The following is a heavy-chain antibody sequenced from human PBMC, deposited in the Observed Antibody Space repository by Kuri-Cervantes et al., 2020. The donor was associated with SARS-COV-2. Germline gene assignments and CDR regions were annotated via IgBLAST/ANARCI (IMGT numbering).Heavy chain of an antibody. CDR3: ARHEPSTVTTLFDY. CDR2: IYYSGSI. J-gene: IGHJ4*02. CDR1: GGSISSGDYY. V-gene: IGHV4-30-4*08. D-gene: IGHD4-11*01. Sequence: SCTVSGGSISSGDYYWSWIRQPPGKGLEWIGYIYYSGSIYYNPSLKSRVTISVDTSKNQFSLKLSSVTAADTAVYYCARHEPSTVTTLFDYWGQGTLVTVSS.